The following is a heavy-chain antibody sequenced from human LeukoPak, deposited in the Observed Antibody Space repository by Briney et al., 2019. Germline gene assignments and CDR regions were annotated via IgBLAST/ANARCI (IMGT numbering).Heavy chain of an antibody. CDR3: ARDAVAGRVYYFDY. J-gene: IGHJ4*02. Sequence: SETLSLTCTVSGGSITGYYLGWIRQPPGKGLEWICYIYHSGSTKYNPSLKSRVTMSVDTSKNHFSLKLSSVTAADTAVYYCARDAVAGRVYYFDYWGQGIMVTVSS. D-gene: IGHD6-19*01. CDR1: GGSITGYY. CDR2: IYHSGST. V-gene: IGHV4-59*01.